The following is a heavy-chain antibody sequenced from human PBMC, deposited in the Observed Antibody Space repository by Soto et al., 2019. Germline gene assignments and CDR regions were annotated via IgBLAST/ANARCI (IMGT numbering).Heavy chain of an antibody. CDR1: GFTFSSYS. D-gene: IGHD2-2*02. J-gene: IGHJ6*02. Sequence: EVQLVESRGGLVQPGGSLRLSCAASGFTFSSYSMNWVRQAPGKGLEWVSYISSSSSTIYYADSVKGRFTISRDNAKNSLYLQMNSLRDEDTAVYYCARPNCSSTSCYTWGNDYYGMDVWGQGTTVTVSS. CDR2: ISSSSSTI. CDR3: ARPNCSSTSCYTWGNDYYGMDV. V-gene: IGHV3-48*02.